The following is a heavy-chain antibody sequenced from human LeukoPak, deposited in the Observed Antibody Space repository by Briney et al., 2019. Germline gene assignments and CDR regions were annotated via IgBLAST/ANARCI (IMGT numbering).Heavy chain of an antibody. CDR3: ARDLGLDTTMIFFDF. CDR1: GYTFTSFG. D-gene: IGHD5-18*01. V-gene: IGHV1-18*01. J-gene: IGHJ4*02. Sequence: ASVKVSCKASGYTFTSFGISWVRQAPGQGPEWMGWISAYNGNTNYIQKFQGRVTMTTDTSTNTAYMELRSPTSDDTAVYYCARDLGLDTTMIFFDFWGQGTLVTVSS. CDR2: ISAYNGNT.